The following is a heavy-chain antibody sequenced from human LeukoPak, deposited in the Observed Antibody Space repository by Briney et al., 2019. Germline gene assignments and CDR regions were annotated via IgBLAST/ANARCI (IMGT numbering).Heavy chain of an antibody. J-gene: IGHJ3*02. CDR2: IYSGGST. CDR3: ARTITMVRGVIIDAFDI. Sequence: GESLRLSCTASGFTFTTYWMSWVRQAPGKGLEWVSVIYSGGSTYYADSVKGRFTISRDNSKNTLYLQMNSLRAEDTAVYYCARTITMVRGVIIDAFDIWGQGTMVTVSS. V-gene: IGHV3-53*01. CDR1: GFTFTTYW. D-gene: IGHD3-10*01.